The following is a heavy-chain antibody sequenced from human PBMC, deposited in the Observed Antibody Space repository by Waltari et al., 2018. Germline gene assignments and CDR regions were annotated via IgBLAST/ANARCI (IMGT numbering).Heavy chain of an antibody. J-gene: IGHJ5*02. D-gene: IGHD3-22*01. CDR3: AREPSSGYPFNWFDP. CDR1: GFTFSSHA. Sequence: EVQLLESGGNLVQPGGSLRLSCAASGFTFSSHAMGWVRQAPGKGLGWVSTIGGSGNDPYYAESVEGRFTISRDNSQSTLYLQMNSLRAEDTAVYYCAREPSSGYPFNWFDPWGQGTLVTVSS. V-gene: IGHV3-23*01. CDR2: IGGSGNDP.